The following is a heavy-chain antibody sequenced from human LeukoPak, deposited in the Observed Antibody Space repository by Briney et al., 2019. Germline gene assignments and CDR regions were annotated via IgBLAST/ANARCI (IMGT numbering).Heavy chain of an antibody. CDR3: AKDLATTVTISDFDY. Sequence: TGGSLRLSCAASGFTFSSYGMHWVRQAPGKGLEWVAVISYDGSNKYYADSVKGRFTIYRDNSRNTLYLQMNSLRAEDTAVYYCAKDLATTVTISDFDYWGQGTLVTVSS. J-gene: IGHJ4*02. CDR2: ISYDGSNK. CDR1: GFTFSSYG. D-gene: IGHD4-17*01. V-gene: IGHV3-30*18.